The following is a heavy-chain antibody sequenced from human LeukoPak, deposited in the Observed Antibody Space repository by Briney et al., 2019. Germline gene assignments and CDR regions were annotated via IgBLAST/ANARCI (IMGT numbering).Heavy chain of an antibody. J-gene: IGHJ6*02. CDR3: ARDGYSYGNYYYYGMDV. D-gene: IGHD5-18*01. CDR1: GFTFSSYS. V-gene: IGHV3-48*04. Sequence: GGSLRLSCAASGFTFSSYSMNWVRQAPGKGLEWVSYISSSGSTIYYADSVKGRFTISRDNAKNSLYLQMNSLRAEDTAVYYCARDGYSYGNYYYYGMDVWGQGTTVTVSS. CDR2: ISSSGSTI.